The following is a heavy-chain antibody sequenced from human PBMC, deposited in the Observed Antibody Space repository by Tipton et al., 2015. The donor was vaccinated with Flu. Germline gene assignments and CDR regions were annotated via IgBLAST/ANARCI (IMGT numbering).Heavy chain of an antibody. D-gene: IGHD1-14*01. CDR2: IYYSGST. J-gene: IGHJ4*02. CDR3: ARSRIPEPSPFY. CDR1: GVSVRDYY. Sequence: TLSLTCTVSGVSVRDYYWSWIRQPPGKGLEWIGYIYYSGSTNYNPSLKSRVTISVDISVDTSKNQFSLKLSSVTAADTAVYYCARSRIPEPSPFYWGQGTRVTVSS. V-gene: IGHV4-59*02.